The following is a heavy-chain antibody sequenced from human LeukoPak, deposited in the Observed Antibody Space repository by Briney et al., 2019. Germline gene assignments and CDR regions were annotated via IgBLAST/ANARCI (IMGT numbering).Heavy chain of an antibody. CDR3: ARLRPVAGYDAFDI. Sequence: SETLSLTCSVSGGSISSCYWSWIRQPPGKGLEWIGYIHYSGSTNYNPSLKSRVTMSVDTSKNQFSLKLTSVTAADTAVYYCARLRPVAGYDAFDIWGHGTMVTVSS. D-gene: IGHD6-19*01. V-gene: IGHV4-59*08. CDR2: IHYSGST. J-gene: IGHJ3*02. CDR1: GGSISSCY.